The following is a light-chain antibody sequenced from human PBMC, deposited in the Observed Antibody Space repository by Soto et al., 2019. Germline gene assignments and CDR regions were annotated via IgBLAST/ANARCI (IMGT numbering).Light chain of an antibody. CDR3: QQYNNWPPLT. CDR2: YSS. V-gene: IGKV3-15*01. CDR1: QSVRTN. Sequence: EVMMTQFPDTVSVTPGETVTLSCGASQSVRTNLAWYQQRPGQAPRLLIHYSSTRATGIPARFSGSGSGTEFTLTISSLQSEDFAVYYCQQYNNWPPLTFGGGTKVDIK. J-gene: IGKJ4*01.